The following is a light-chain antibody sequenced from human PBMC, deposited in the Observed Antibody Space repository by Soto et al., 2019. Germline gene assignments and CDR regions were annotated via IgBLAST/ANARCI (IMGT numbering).Light chain of an antibody. CDR2: DAS. Sequence: ESVMTQSPATLSVSPGEGATLSCKASQNVYNNLAWYQQRPGQPPRLLIYDASTRATGISARFSGSGYGTEFTLTISSLQSEDFAAYFCQQCRNWPLTFGGGTKVDIK. J-gene: IGKJ4*01. CDR1: QNVYNN. CDR3: QQCRNWPLT. V-gene: IGKV3-15*01.